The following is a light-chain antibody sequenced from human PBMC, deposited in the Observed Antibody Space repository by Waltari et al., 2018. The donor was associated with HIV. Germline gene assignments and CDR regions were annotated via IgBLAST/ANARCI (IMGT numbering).Light chain of an antibody. CDR2: DTS. V-gene: IGLV7-46*01. Sequence: QAVVTQEPSLTVSPGGPVTLTCASSTGAVTIGNCPYWFQRRPGQAPKPLLYDTSNRHSWTPARFSGSLLGGKAALTLSGAQFEDEADYFCLLSFNGVVVFGGGTSLTVL. CDR1: TGAVTIGNC. CDR3: LLSFNGVVV. J-gene: IGLJ2*01.